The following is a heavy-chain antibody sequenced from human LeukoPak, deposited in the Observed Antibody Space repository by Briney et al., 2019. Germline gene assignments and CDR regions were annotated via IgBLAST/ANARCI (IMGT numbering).Heavy chain of an antibody. CDR2: IYSGGST. Sequence: PGGSLRLSCAASGFTVSSNYMSWVRQAPGKGLEWVSFIYSGGSTYYADSVKGRFTISRDNSKNTLYLQMNSLRAEDAAVYYCARAAREYCGGDCYPYYYYYYMDVWGKGSTVTVSS. J-gene: IGHJ6*03. CDR3: ARAAREYCGGDCYPYYYYYYMDV. V-gene: IGHV3-53*01. CDR1: GFTVSSNY. D-gene: IGHD2-21*02.